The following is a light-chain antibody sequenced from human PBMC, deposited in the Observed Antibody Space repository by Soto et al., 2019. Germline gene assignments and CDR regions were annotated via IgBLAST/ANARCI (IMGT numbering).Light chain of an antibody. CDR3: HQYDSSPLT. Sequence: EIVLTQSPGTLSLSPGERATLSCRASQSVSSNYLAWYQQKPGQAPRLLIYGASNRATGIPDRFSGSGSGTAFTLTISRLEPEDFAVYYSHQYDSSPLTFGGGTKVEIK. J-gene: IGKJ4*01. CDR2: GAS. V-gene: IGKV3-20*01. CDR1: QSVSSNY.